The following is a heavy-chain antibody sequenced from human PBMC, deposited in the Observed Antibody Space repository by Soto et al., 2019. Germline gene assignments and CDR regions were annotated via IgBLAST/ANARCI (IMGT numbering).Heavy chain of an antibody. V-gene: IGHV3-48*01. CDR1: GFTFSDYY. CDR2: ISRSGGTI. Sequence: GGSLRLSCATSGFTFSDYYMNWVRQAPGKGLEWVSYISRSGGTIYYADSVKGRFTISRDNAKNSLYLQMNSLRAEDTAVYYCARDTPPLTWGKGTTVTVSS. CDR3: ARDTPPLT. J-gene: IGHJ6*04.